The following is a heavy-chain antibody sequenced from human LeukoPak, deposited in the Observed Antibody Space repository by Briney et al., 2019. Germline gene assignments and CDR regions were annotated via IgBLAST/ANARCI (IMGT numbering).Heavy chain of an antibody. V-gene: IGHV4-34*01. J-gene: IGHJ6*03. CDR2: INHSGST. D-gene: IGHD6-6*01. Sequence: MPSEPLSLTCAVYGGSFSGYYWSWIPQPPGKGLEWSGEINHSGSTNYTPSLKSRVTISVDTSKNQFSLKLSSVTAADTAVYYCARGIAARHYYYYYMDVLGKGTTVTLSS. CDR3: ARGIAARHYYYYYMDV. CDR1: GGSFSGYY.